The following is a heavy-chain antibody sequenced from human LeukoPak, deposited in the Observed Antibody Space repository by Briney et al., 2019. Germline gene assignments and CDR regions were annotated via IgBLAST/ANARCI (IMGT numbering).Heavy chain of an antibody. D-gene: IGHD6-13*01. CDR1: GGTFSSYA. CDR3: ARARYSSSPLNY. J-gene: IGHJ4*02. V-gene: IGHV1-69*04. Sequence: GASVKVSCKASGGTFSSYAISWVRQAPGQGLEWMGRIIPILGIANYAQKFQGRVTITADKSTSTAYMELSSLRSEDTAVYYCARARYSSSPLNYWGQGTLVTVSS. CDR2: IIPILGIA.